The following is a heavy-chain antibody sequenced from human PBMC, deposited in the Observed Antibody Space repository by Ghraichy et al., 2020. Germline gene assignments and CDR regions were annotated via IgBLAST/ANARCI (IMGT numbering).Heavy chain of an antibody. CDR3: AKISNAHWDEDAFDI. D-gene: IGHD1-1*01. V-gene: IGHV3-23*01. CDR1: GFTFSSCT. J-gene: IGHJ3*02. CDR2: ISGSGDST. Sequence: GGSLRLSCAASGFTFSSCTMTWVRQAPGKGLEWVSGISGSGDSTYYVNSLKGRFTISRDTSKNTVYLQMNSLRAEDTAIYYCAKISNAHWDEDAFDIWGQGTMVTVSS.